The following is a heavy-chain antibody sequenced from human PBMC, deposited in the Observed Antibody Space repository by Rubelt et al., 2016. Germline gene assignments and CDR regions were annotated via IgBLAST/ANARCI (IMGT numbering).Heavy chain of an antibody. CDR2: INAGNGNT. J-gene: IGHJ5*02. D-gene: IGHD3-3*01. Sequence: AMHWVRQAPGQRLEWMGWINAGNGNTKYSQKFQGRVTITRDTSASTAYMELSDLRSEDTSVYYCARGPEAYDFSTGHTDSGWFDPWGQGTLVIVSS. CDR1: A. V-gene: IGHV1-3*01. CDR3: ARGPEAYDFSTGHTDSGWFDP.